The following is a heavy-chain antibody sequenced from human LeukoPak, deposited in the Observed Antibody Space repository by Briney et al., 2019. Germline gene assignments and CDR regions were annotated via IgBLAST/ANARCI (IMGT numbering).Heavy chain of an antibody. CDR2: IYSPGTN. J-gene: IGHJ3*02. CDR1: AGSINSGDYY. Sequence: PSDTLSLTCTVSAGSINSGDYYWSWIRQPAGKGLEWIGRIYSPGTNYNYNPSVKSRVTISIDTSKNQFSLKLTSVTTADTAVYYCAREIGTSYDSSRDAFDIWGQGTMVTVSS. CDR3: AREIGTSYDSSRDAFDI. D-gene: IGHD3-22*01. V-gene: IGHV4-61*02.